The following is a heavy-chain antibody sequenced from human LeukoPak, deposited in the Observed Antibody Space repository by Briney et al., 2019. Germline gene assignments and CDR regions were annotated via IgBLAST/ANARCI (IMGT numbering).Heavy chain of an antibody. CDR3: AREKLYYDEAKGSAFDI. Sequence: GGSLRLSCEASGFTISSNFMMWVRQAPGKGLEWVSAIYAGGSPSYTDSVRGRFAISRGNSKNTIHLQMNSLRVEDTAVYFCAREKLYYDEAKGSAFDIWGQGTMVTVSS. D-gene: IGHD3-16*01. V-gene: IGHV3-66*01. J-gene: IGHJ3*02. CDR1: GFTISSNF. CDR2: IYAGGSP.